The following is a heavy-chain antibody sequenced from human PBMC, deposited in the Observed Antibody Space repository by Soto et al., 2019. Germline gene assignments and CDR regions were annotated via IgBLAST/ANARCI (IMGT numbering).Heavy chain of an antibody. CDR1: GFTVSSNY. V-gene: IGHV3-53*01. Sequence: PGGSLRLSCAASGFTVSSNYMCWVRQAPGKGLEWVSITYTGGNAYYADSVKGRFTVSRDNSKNTLYLQMNSLRAEDTAVYYCARHYVDSGGNRAALDIWGQGTMVTVSS. J-gene: IGHJ3*02. CDR3: ARHYVDSGGNRAALDI. CDR2: TYTGGNA. D-gene: IGHD4-17*01.